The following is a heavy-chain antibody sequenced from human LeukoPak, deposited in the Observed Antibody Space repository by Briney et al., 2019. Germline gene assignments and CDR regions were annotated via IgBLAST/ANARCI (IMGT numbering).Heavy chain of an antibody. Sequence: RGSLRLSCAASGFTFSSYGMHWVRQAPGKGLEWVAVISYDGSNKYYADSVKGRFTISRDNSKNTLYLQMNSLRAEDTAVYYCARHVDTDAFDIWGQGTMVTVSS. CDR3: ARHVDTDAFDI. D-gene: IGHD5-18*01. CDR2: ISYDGSNK. V-gene: IGHV3-30*03. CDR1: GFTFSSYG. J-gene: IGHJ3*02.